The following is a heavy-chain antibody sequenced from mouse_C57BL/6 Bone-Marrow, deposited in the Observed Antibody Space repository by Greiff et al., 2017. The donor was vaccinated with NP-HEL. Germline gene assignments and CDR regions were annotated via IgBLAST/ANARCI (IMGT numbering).Heavy chain of an antibody. CDR2: ISSGGSYT. CDR3: ARQNYYGSTPCDY. D-gene: IGHD1-1*01. Sequence: EVNLVESGGDLVKPGGSLKLSCAASGFTFSSYGMSWVRQTPDKRLEWVATISSGGSYTYYPDSVKGRFTISRDNAKNTLYLQMSSLKSEDTAMYYCARQNYYGSTPCDYWGQGTTLTVSS. J-gene: IGHJ2*01. V-gene: IGHV5-6*01. CDR1: GFTFSSYG.